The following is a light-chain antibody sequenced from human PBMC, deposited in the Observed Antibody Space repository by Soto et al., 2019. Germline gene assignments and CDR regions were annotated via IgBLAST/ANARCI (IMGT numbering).Light chain of an antibody. CDR1: SSNIGAGYD. CDR3: QSYDSSLSGVV. J-gene: IGLJ2*01. V-gene: IGLV1-40*01. Sequence: QAVVTQPPSVSGAPGQRVTISCTGSSSNIGAGYDVHWYQQLPGTAPKLLIYGNSNRPSGVPDRFSGSKSGTSASLAITGLQVEDEADYYCQSYDSSLSGVVFGGGTKLTVL. CDR2: GNS.